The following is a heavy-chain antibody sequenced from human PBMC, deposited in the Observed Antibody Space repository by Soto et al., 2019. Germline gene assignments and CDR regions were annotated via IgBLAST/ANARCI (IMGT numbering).Heavy chain of an antibody. Sequence: HPGGSLRLSCAASGFTFSSYAMSWVRQAPGKGLEWVSAISGSGGSTYYADSVKGRFTISRDNSKNTLYLQMNSLRAEDTAVYYCAKQGDYVWGSYGRSSLPASDDYWGQGTLVTVSS. CDR3: AKQGDYVWGSYGRSSLPASDDY. CDR2: ISGSGGST. CDR1: GFTFSSYA. V-gene: IGHV3-23*01. J-gene: IGHJ4*02. D-gene: IGHD3-16*01.